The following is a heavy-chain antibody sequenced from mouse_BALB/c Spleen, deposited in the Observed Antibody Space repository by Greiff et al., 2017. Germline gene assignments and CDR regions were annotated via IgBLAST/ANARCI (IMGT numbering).Heavy chain of an antibody. V-gene: IGHV5-4*02. CDR1: GFTFSDYY. J-gene: IGHJ3*01. D-gene: IGHD2-14*01. Sequence: EVMLVESGGGLVKPGGSLKLSCAASGFTFSDYYMYWVRQTPEKRLEWVATISDGGSYTYYPDSVKGRFTISRDNAKNNLYLQMSSLKSEDTAMYYCAREGYDDAYWGQGTLVTVSA. CDR2: ISDGGSYT. CDR3: AREGYDDAY.